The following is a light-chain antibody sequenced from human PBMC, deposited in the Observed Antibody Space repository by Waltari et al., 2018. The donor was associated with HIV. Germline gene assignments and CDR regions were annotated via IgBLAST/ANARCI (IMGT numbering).Light chain of an antibody. CDR1: SSNIGAGYD. J-gene: IGLJ2*01. V-gene: IGLV1-40*01. CDR2: GNS. Sequence: QSVLTQPPSVSGAPGQRVTISCTGSSSNIGAGYDEHWYQQLPGAAPKLLIYGNSNRPSGVPDRFSGSKSGTSASLAITGLQAEDEVDYYCQSYDSSLSGVVFGGGTKLTVL. CDR3: QSYDSSLSGVV.